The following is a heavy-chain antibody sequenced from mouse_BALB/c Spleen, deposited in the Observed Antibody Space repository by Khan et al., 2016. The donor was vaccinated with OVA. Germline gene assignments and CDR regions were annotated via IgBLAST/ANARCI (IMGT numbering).Heavy chain of an antibody. V-gene: IGHV1-4*01. J-gene: IGHJ3*01. D-gene: IGHD2-14*01. Sequence: QVQLQQSGAELARPGASVKMSCKASGYTFTSYTIHWIKKRPGQGLEWIGYINPSNGYTNYNQKFKDKATLNTDKSSTTAYLQLSSLTSDDSAVXNCVRDGAYHRNDGWFAYWGQGTLVTVSA. CDR2: INPSNGYT. CDR1: GYTFTSYT. CDR3: VRDGAYHRNDGWFAY.